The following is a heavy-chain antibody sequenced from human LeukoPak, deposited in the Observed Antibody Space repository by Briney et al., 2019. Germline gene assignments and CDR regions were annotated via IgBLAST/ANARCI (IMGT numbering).Heavy chain of an antibody. V-gene: IGHV3-23*01. CDR1: GFTFSDYN. Sequence: GGSLRLSCAASGFTFSDYNMRWIRQAPGKGLEWVSAISGSGGSTYYADSVKGRFTISRDNSKSTLSLQMNSLRAEDTAIYYCATYRQVLLPFESWGQGTLVTVSS. D-gene: IGHD2-8*02. J-gene: IGHJ4*02. CDR2: ISGSGGST. CDR3: ATYRQVLLPFES.